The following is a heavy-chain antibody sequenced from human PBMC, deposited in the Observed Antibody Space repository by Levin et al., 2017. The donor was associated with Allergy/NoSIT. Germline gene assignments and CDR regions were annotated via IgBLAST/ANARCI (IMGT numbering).Heavy chain of an antibody. J-gene: IGHJ5*02. V-gene: IGHV3-74*01. CDR3: TRSDWFDP. CDR2: IKNDGTTT. Sequence: GGSLRLSCAGSGFTSSSPWMNWVRQAPGKGLVWVSRIKNDGTTTYYADSVKGRFTISRDNAKNMLYLQMNSLRVEDTAVYYCTRSDWFDPWGQGTLVIVSS. CDR1: GFTSSSPW.